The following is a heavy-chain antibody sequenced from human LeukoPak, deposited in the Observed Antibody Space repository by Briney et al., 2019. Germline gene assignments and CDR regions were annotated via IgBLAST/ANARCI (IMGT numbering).Heavy chain of an antibody. Sequence: SGPTLVNPTQTLTLTCTFSGFSLSTSGVGVGWIRQPPGKTLEWLALIYWNDDKRYSPSLKSRLTITKDTSKNQVVLTMTNMDPVDTATYYCARQYYDSSGYYRNWFDPWGQGTLVTVSS. D-gene: IGHD3-22*01. CDR3: ARQYYDSSGYYRNWFDP. CDR2: IYWNDDK. J-gene: IGHJ5*02. V-gene: IGHV2-5*01. CDR1: GFSLSTSGVG.